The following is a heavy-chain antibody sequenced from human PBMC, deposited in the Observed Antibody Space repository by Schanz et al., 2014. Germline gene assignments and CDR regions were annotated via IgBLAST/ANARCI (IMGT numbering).Heavy chain of an antibody. CDR2: ISYDGSNK. D-gene: IGHD2-21*01. J-gene: IGHJ5*02. V-gene: IGHV3-30*19. CDR1: GFTFSSYG. Sequence: QVQLLQFGGGVVQFGRSLRLSCAASGFTFSSYGMHWVRQAPGKGLEWVAVISYDGSNKYYADSVKGRFTISRDNSKNTLYLQMNSLRAEDAAVYYYARDLEGYDGGGGGFDPWGQGTLVTVSS. CDR3: ARDLEGYDGGGGGFDP.